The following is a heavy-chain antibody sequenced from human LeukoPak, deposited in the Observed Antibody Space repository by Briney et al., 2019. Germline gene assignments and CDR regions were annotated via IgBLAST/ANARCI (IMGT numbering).Heavy chain of an antibody. CDR3: AKSGTYSSSSGYIDS. Sequence: GGFLRLSCAASGFTFKNYAMHWVRQAPGKGLEWVSSISWNSGNVDYADSVKGRFTLSRDNAKNSLYLQMSSLRAEDTALYYCAKSGTYSSSSGYIDSWGQGTLVTVSS. J-gene: IGHJ4*02. D-gene: IGHD6-6*01. CDR2: ISWNSGNV. CDR1: GFTFKNYA. V-gene: IGHV3-9*01.